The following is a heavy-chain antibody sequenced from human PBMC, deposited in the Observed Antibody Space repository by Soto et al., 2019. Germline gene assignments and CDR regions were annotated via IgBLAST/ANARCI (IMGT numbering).Heavy chain of an antibody. CDR2: ISWNSGSI. CDR3: AKDRGSNYSYGMDV. CDR1: GFTFDDYA. J-gene: IGHJ6*02. V-gene: IGHV3-9*01. D-gene: IGHD3-10*01. Sequence: GGSLRLSCAASGFTFDDYAMHWVRQAPGKGLEWVSGISWNSGSIGYADSVKGRFTISRDNAKNSLYLQMNSLRAEDTALYYCAKDRGSNYSYGMDVWGQGTTVTVSS.